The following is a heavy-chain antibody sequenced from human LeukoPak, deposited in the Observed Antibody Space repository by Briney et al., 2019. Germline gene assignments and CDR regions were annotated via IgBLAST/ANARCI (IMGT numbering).Heavy chain of an antibody. CDR3: ARDDGGRYSAGWYDAFDI. J-gene: IGHJ3*02. CDR1: AFTLSGYW. V-gene: IGHV3-7*01. Sequence: PGGSLRLSCAASAFTLSGYWMTWVRQAPGKGLEWVANINRDGSEKHYVDSVKGRFTISRDNARNSLFLQMGSLRAEDTALYFCARDDGGRYSAGWYDAFDIWGPGTMVTVSS. CDR2: INRDGSEK. D-gene: IGHD6-13*01.